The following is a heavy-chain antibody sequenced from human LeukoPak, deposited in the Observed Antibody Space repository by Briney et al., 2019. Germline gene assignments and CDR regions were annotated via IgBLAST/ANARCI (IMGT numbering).Heavy chain of an antibody. Sequence: SETLSLTCTVSGGSISSHYWSWIRQPPGKGLEWIGYIYYSGSTNYNPSLKSRVTISVDTSKNQFSLKLSSVTAADTAVYYCARGGILEWLLYDCWGQGTLVTVSS. CDR1: GGSISSHY. J-gene: IGHJ4*02. CDR2: IYYSGST. CDR3: ARGGILEWLLYDC. D-gene: IGHD3-3*01. V-gene: IGHV4-59*11.